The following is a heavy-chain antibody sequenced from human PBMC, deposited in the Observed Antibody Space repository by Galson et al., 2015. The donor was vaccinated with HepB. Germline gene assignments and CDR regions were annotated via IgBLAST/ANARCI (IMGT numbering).Heavy chain of an antibody. Sequence: SVKVSCKASGGTFSSYAISWVRQAPGQGLEWMGRIIPILGIANYAQKFQGRVTITADKSTSTAYMELSSLRSEDTAVYYCARDGYGSGTFDYWGQGTLVTVSS. J-gene: IGHJ4*02. V-gene: IGHV1-69*04. CDR2: IIPILGIA. CDR1: GGTFSSYA. D-gene: IGHD3-10*01. CDR3: ARDGYGSGTFDY.